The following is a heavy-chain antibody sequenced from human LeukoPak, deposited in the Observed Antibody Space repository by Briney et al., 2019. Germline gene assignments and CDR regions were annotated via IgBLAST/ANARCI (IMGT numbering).Heavy chain of an antibody. CDR2: ISYIGST. V-gene: IGHV4-59*11. CDR3: ARDLITVTKGFDI. Sequence: SETLSLTCAVSADSFSSHYWSWIRQPPGKGLEWIGYISYIGSTNYNPSLKSRVTISIDTSKNQFSLKLSSVTAADTAVYYCARDLITVTKGFDIWGQETMVSVSS. CDR1: ADSFSSHY. J-gene: IGHJ3*02. D-gene: IGHD4-17*01.